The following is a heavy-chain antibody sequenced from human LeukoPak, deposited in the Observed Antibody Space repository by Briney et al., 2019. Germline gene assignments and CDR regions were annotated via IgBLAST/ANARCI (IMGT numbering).Heavy chain of an antibody. Sequence: PSETLSLTCTVSGGSISSGSYYWSWIRQPAGKGLEWIGRIYTSGSTNYNPSLKSRVTISVDTYKNQFSLKLSSVTAADTAVYYCARDEAGGLDYWGQGTLVTVSS. CDR2: IYTSGST. V-gene: IGHV4-61*02. CDR1: GGSISSGSYY. D-gene: IGHD3-16*01. CDR3: ARDEAGGLDY. J-gene: IGHJ4*02.